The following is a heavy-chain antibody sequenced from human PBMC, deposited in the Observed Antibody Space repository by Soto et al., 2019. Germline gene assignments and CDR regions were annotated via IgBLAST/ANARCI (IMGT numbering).Heavy chain of an antibody. CDR2: IIPIFGTA. CDR3: ARVRGYGCSGYREPYAI. D-gene: IGHD3-22*01. CDR1: GGTFSSYA. Sequence: RASVKVSCKASGGTFSSYAISWVRQAPGQGLEWMGGIIPIFGTANYAQKFQGRVTITADESTSTAYMELSSLRSEDTAVYYCARVRGYGCSGYREPYAIPDRGTIDIVS. V-gene: IGHV1-69*13. J-gene: IGHJ3*02.